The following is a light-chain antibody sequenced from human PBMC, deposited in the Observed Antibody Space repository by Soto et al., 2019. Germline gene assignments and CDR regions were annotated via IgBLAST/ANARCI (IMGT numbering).Light chain of an antibody. V-gene: IGLV2-14*01. J-gene: IGLJ1*01. CDR2: EVS. CDR1: SSDVGGYNY. Sequence: QSALTQPASVSGSPGQSITISCTGTSSDVGGYNYVSWYQQHPGKALKLLIYEVSNRPSGLSNRFSGSKSGNTASLTISGLQVEDEADYYCSAYTRTSTLDVLGTGTKLTVL. CDR3: SAYTRTSTLDV.